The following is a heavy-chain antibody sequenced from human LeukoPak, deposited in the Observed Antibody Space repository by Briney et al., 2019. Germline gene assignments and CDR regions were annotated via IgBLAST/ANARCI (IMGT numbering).Heavy chain of an antibody. J-gene: IGHJ6*03. CDR2: ISSSSSYI. D-gene: IGHD2-2*02. V-gene: IGHV3-21*04. CDR1: GFTFSSYS. Sequence: GGSLRLSCAASGFTFSSYSMNWVRQAPGKGLEWVSSISSSSSYIYYADSVKGRFTISRDNSKNSVFLQMNSLRADDAAVYYCAKALRAPHRPVYTYYYMDVWGKGTTVTVSS. CDR3: AKALRAPHRPVYTYYYMDV.